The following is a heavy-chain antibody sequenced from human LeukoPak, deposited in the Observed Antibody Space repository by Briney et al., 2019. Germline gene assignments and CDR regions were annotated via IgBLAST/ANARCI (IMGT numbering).Heavy chain of an antibody. CDR2: IYYSGSI. D-gene: IGHD2-2*01. CDR3: ARTHCTSSSCYLDS. V-gene: IGHV4-39*07. Sequence: SETLSLTCTVSGGSISSSSYYWGWIRQPPGKGLEWIGSIYYSGSIYYNPSLKSRVTMSVDTSKNQFSLRLSSVTAVDTAVYYCARTHCTSSSCYLDSWGQGTLVTVSS. J-gene: IGHJ4*02. CDR1: GGSISSSSYY.